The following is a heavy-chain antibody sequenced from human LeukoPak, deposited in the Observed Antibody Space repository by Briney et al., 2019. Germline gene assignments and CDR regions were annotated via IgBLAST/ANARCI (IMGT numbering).Heavy chain of an antibody. V-gene: IGHV3-21*01. D-gene: IGHD2-21*01. Sequence: PGGSLRLSCATTTFTFSNYTMNWVRQAPGKGLEWVSSISPSGNSKYHADSVKGRFTISTDNAKNSLYMQMNSLRAEDAGVYCGVGDFLGGCGAGGYWGQGTLVTVSS. CDR1: TFTFSNYT. J-gene: IGHJ4*02. CDR3: VGDFLGGCGAGGY. CDR2: ISPSGNSK.